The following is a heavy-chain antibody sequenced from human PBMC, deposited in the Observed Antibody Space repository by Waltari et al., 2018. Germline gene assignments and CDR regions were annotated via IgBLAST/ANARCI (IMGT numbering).Heavy chain of an antibody. V-gene: IGHV4-39*01. CDR1: GVSITSNRHY. J-gene: IGHJ3*01. CDR3: ATYIGASVGTAAFDV. D-gene: IGHD5-12*01. Sequence: QLQLQESGPGLVKPSETLSLTCSVSGVSITSNRHYWGWIRQPPGQGPEWLATMSYSGTTYSSPSLKRRLTISRDTSKNQLSLKLGSVTAADTAVYYCATYIGASVGTAAFDVWGQGTMVSVSS. CDR2: MSYSGTT.